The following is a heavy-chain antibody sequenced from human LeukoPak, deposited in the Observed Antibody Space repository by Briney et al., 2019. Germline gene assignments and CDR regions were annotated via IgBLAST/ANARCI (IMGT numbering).Heavy chain of an antibody. Sequence: SETLSLTCTVSGGSINSSSFYWGWIRQPPGKGLEWIGTIYYSGSTYYNPSLKSRVTISVDTSKNQFSLRLSSVTAADMAVYYCARHNDYYVVGGMDVWGQGTTVTVSS. J-gene: IGHJ6*02. CDR2: IYYSGST. D-gene: IGHD3-10*02. CDR3: ARHNDYYVVGGMDV. CDR1: GGSINSSSFY. V-gene: IGHV4-39*01.